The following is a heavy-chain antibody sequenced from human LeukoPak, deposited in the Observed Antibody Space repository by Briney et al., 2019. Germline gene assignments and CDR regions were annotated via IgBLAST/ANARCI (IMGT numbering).Heavy chain of an antibody. Sequence: SETLSLTCTVSGGSISSGDYYWSWIRQPPGKGLEWIGYIYYSGSTYYNPSLKSRVTISVDTSKNQFSLKLSSVTAADTAVYYCARTAIQWSRPRYFDYWGQGTLVTVSS. D-gene: IGHD2-15*01. J-gene: IGHJ4*02. CDR2: IYYSGST. V-gene: IGHV4-30-4*01. CDR1: GGSISSGDYY. CDR3: ARTAIQWSRPRYFDY.